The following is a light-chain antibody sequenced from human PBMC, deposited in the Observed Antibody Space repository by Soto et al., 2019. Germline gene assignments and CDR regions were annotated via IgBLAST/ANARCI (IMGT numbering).Light chain of an antibody. CDR1: SSDVGGYNY. J-gene: IGLJ2*01. CDR3: SSYTIISTLV. Sequence: QSALTQPASVSGSPGQSITISCTGTSSDVGGYNYVSWYQQHPGKAPKLMIYDVSDRPSGVSTRFSGSKSGNTASLTISGLQAEDEADYYCSSYTIISTLVFGGGTKVTVL. V-gene: IGLV2-14*01. CDR2: DVS.